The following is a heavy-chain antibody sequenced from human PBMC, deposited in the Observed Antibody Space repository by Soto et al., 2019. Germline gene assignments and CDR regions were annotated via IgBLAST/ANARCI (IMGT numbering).Heavy chain of an antibody. V-gene: IGHV1-69*12. CDR3: SRIPLADLYREY. Sequence: QVQLVQSGAEVKKPGSSVKVSCKASGGTFSSYAISWVRQAPGQGLEWMGGLIPIFGTANYAQKFQGRVTITAHESTSTAYMELSRLRSEDTGVYYSSRIPLADLYREYWGQGTLVTVSS. J-gene: IGHJ4*02. CDR1: GGTFSSYA. D-gene: IGHD2-2*02. CDR2: LIPIFGTA.